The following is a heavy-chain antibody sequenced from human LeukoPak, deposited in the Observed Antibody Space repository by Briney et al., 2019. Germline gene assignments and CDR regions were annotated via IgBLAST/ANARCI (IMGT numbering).Heavy chain of an antibody. V-gene: IGHV6-1*01. CDR1: GDSVSSNSAA. Sequence: SQTLSLTCAISGDSVSSNSAAWNWIRQSPSRSLEWLGRTYYRSKWYNDYAVSVKSRVTINPDTSKNQFSLQLNSVTPEDTAVYYCARDPQHTYDSSGYYTDYFDYWGQGTLVTVSS. J-gene: IGHJ4*02. CDR2: TYYRSKWYN. D-gene: IGHD3-22*01. CDR3: ARDPQHTYDSSGYYTDYFDY.